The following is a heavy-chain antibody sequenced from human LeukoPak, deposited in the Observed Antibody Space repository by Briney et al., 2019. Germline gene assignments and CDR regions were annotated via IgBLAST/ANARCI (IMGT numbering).Heavy chain of an antibody. V-gene: IGHV1-8*02. CDR2: MSPNSGNT. Sequence: GASVKVSCKASGGTFSGYAINWMRQATGQGLEWMGWMSPNSGNTGYAQKFQGRVTMTRDTSTGTAYLELSSLRSEDSAVYYCVRTPPNWGADFWGQGTLVTVSS. CDR1: GGTFSGYA. CDR3: VRTPPNWGADF. D-gene: IGHD7-27*01. J-gene: IGHJ4*02.